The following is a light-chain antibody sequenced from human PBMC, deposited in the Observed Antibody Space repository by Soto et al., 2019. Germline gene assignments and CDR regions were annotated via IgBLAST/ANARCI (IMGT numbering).Light chain of an antibody. CDR3: GTWDSSLSGVV. CDR1: SSNIGNNY. CDR2: DNN. J-gene: IGLJ2*01. V-gene: IGLV1-51*01. Sequence: QSVLTQPPSVSAAPGQKVTISCSGSSSNIGNNYVSWYQQLPGTAPKLLIYDNNKRPSGIPDRFSGSKSGTSATLGITGLQTGDEADYYCGTWDSSLSGVVFGGGTKLTVL.